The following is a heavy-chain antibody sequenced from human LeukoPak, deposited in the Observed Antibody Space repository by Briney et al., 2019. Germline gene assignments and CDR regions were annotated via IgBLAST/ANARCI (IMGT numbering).Heavy chain of an antibody. J-gene: IGHJ4*02. CDR3: ARDLRGYSGYDYYNYFDY. CDR1: GYTFTSYY. D-gene: IGHD5-12*01. Sequence: ASVKVSCKASGYTFTSYYMHWVRQAPGQGLEWMGIINPSGGSTSYAQKFQGRVTITRDTSTSTVYMELSSLRSEDTAVYYCARDLRGYSGYDYYNYFDYWGQGTLVTDSS. V-gene: IGHV1-46*01. CDR2: INPSGGST.